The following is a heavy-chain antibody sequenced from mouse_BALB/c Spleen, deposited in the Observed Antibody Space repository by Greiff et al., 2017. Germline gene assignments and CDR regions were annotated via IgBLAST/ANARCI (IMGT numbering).Heavy chain of an antibody. Sequence: QVQLQQPGAELVKPGASVKLSCKASGYTFTSYWMHWVKQRPGQGLEWIGEIDPSDSYTNYNQKFKGKATLTVDKSSSTAYMQLSSLTSEDSAVYYCASDVPFAYWGQGTLVTVSA. CDR1: GYTFTSYW. V-gene: IGHV1-69*02. CDR3: ASDVPFAY. J-gene: IGHJ3*01. CDR2: IDPSDSYT.